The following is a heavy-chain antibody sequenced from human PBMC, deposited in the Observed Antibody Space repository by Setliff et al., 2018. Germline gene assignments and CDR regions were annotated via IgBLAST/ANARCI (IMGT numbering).Heavy chain of an antibody. CDR3: AKDFGSTWLNYFDY. CDR2: IYGGGGNGGRNT. Sequence: GGSLRLSCVGSGFSFSTYSMAWVRQAPGKGLQWVSGIYGGGGNGGRNTFYADSVKGRFTISRDNSKNTLYREMNSVRAEDTALYHCAKDFGSTWLNYFDYWGQGTLVTISS. D-gene: IGHD6-13*01. J-gene: IGHJ4*02. CDR1: GFSFSTYS. V-gene: IGHV3-23*03.